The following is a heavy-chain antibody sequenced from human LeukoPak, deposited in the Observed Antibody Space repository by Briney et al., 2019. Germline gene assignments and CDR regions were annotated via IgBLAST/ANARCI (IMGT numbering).Heavy chain of an antibody. J-gene: IGHJ6*02. V-gene: IGHV4-59*01. CDR1: GGSISSYY. CDR2: IYYSGST. CDR3: ARERNWNVEGYGMDV. Sequence: SETLSLTCTVSGGSISSYYWSWIRQPPGKGLEWIGNIYYSGSTNYNPSLKSRVTISVDTSKNQFSLKLSSVTAADTAVYYCARERNWNVEGYGMDVWGQGTTVTVSS. D-gene: IGHD1-1*01.